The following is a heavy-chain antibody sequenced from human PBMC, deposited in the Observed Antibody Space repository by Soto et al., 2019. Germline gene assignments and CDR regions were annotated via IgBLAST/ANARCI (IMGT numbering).Heavy chain of an antibody. J-gene: IGHJ6*03. V-gene: IGHV3-7*01. CDR1: GFTFSNYW. CDR2: INQAGSED. CDR3: ARDTQLLLVRSGDYMDV. D-gene: IGHD2-2*01. Sequence: EVQLVESGGGLVQPGGSLRLSCTASGFTFSNYWMNWVRQAPGKGLEWVANINQAGSEDYHVDSVKGRFTISRDNAKKSLYLQMNGLRAEYTAVYYCARDTQLLLVRSGDYMDVWGKGTTVTVSS.